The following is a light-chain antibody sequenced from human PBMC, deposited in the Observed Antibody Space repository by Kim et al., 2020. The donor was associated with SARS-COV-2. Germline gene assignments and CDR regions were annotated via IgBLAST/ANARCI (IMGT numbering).Light chain of an antibody. V-gene: IGLV1-44*01. CDR2: SNN. J-gene: IGLJ1*01. CDR1: NSNFGSKI. CDR3: AAWDGSLNGYV. Sequence: QNLTISCSGSNSNFGSKIVNWYQQLPGTAPKLLSYSNNRRPSGVPDRFSGSKSGTSGSLAISGLQSEDEADYYCAAWDGSLNGYVFGTGTKVTVL.